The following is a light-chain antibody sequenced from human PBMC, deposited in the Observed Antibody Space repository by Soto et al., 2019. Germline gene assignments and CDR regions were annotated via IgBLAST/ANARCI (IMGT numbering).Light chain of an antibody. V-gene: IGKV1-39*01. Sequence: DIPMTQSPSTLSACVGDRVTITCRASQSISSYLNWYQQKPGKAPKLLIYAASSLQSGVPSRFSGSGSGTDFTLTISSLQPEDFATYYCQQSYSTPLTFGGGTKADIK. J-gene: IGKJ4*01. CDR3: QQSYSTPLT. CDR2: AAS. CDR1: QSISSY.